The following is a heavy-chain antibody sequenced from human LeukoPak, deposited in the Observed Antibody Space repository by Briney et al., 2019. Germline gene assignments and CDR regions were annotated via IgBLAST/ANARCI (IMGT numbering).Heavy chain of an antibody. CDR3: ARSFLGDWYFDL. Sequence: PSETLSLTCTVSGGSISSYYWSWIRQPPGMGLVWIGCVYYSGSTNYNPSLKSRVTISVDTSKDQFSLRLTSVTAADTAVYYCARSFLGDWYFDLWGRGTLVTVSS. J-gene: IGHJ2*01. V-gene: IGHV4-59*01. CDR2: VYYSGST. CDR1: GGSISSYY. D-gene: IGHD1-26*01.